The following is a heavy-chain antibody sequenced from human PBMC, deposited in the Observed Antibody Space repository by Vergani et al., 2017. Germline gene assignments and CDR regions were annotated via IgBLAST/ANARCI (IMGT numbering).Heavy chain of an antibody. V-gene: IGHV4-59*01. CDR1: GGSISSYY. Sequence: QVQLQESGPGLVKPSETLSLTCTVSGGSISSYYWSWIRQPPGKGLEWIGYIYYSGSTNYNPSLKSRVTISVDTSKNQFSLKLSSVTAADTAVYYCARFAAAAGPYYMDVWGKGTTVTVSS. CDR3: ARFAAAAGPYYMDV. CDR2: IYYSGST. J-gene: IGHJ6*03. D-gene: IGHD6-13*01.